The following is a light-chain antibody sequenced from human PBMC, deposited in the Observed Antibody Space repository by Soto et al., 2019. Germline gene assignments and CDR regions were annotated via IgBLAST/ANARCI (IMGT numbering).Light chain of an antibody. J-gene: IGLJ1*01. CDR3: QVWDRLSDYV. CDR1: NIGSKN. V-gene: IGLV3-21*02. Sequence: SYELTQPPSVSVAPGQTARITCGGNNIGSKNVHWYQQKSGQAPVLVVYDESDRPSGIPERFSGSNSRDTATLTISRVEAGDAADYYCQVWDRLSDYVSGSGTKVTVL. CDR2: DES.